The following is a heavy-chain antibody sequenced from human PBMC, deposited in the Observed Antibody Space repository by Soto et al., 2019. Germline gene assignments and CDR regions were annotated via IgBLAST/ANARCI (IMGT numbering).Heavy chain of an antibody. CDR1: GFSLTTYGVG. J-gene: IGHJ3*01. V-gene: IGHV2-5*02. CDR3: AHFGRTFDV. Sequence: QITLKESGPSLVKPTQTLTLTCTFSGFSLTTYGVGVGWVRQPPGKALEWLAIIYWDHDQYFSPSLKDRLTISNDTSTNQVVLTMTSMDPVDTATYFCAHFGRTFDVWGHGTVVTVSS. CDR2: IYWDHDQ. D-gene: IGHD3-3*01.